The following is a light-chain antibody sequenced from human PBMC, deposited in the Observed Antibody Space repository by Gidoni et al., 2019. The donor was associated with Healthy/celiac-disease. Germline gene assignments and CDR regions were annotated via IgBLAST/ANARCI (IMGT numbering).Light chain of an antibody. CDR2: DNN. J-gene: IGLJ2*01. CDR3: GTWDSSLSAPV. V-gene: IGLV1-51*01. CDR1: GSNIGNNY. Sequence: QSVLTQPPSVSAAPGQKVTISCSGSGSNIGNNYVSWYQQLPGTAPKLLIYDNNKRPSGIPDRFSGSKSGTSATLGITGLQTGDEADYYCGTWDSSLSAPVFGGGTKLTVL.